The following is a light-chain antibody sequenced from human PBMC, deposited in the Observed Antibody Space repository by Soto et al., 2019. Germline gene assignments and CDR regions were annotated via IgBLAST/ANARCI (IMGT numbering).Light chain of an antibody. J-gene: IGKJ2*01. CDR1: QNVRTY. Sequence: EIVLTQSPATLSLSPGERATLSCRASQNVRTYLAWYQQKPGQAPRLLIYDASNRATGIPARFSGSGSGTDVTLTISSLEPEDFAVYYCQQRSNWYTFGQGTKLEIK. CDR2: DAS. CDR3: QQRSNWYT. V-gene: IGKV3-11*01.